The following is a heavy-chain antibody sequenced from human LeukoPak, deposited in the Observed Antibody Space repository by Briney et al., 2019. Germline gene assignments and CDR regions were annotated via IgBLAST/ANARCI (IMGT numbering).Heavy chain of an antibody. CDR2: INPSGGST. J-gene: IGHJ4*02. CDR3: ARDFYDTRPKYYFDY. D-gene: IGHD5/OR15-5a*01. V-gene: IGHV1-46*01. Sequence: ASVKVSCKASGYTFTSYYMHWVRQAPGQGLEWMGIINPSGGSTSYAQKFQGRVTMTRDMSTSTAYMELSSLRSEDTAVYYCARDFYDTRPKYYFDYWGQGTLVTVSS. CDR1: GYTFTSYY.